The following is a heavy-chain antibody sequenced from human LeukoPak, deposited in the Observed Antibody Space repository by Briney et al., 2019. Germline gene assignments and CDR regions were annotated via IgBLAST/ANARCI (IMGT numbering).Heavy chain of an antibody. V-gene: IGHV3-23*01. CDR1: GFTFSTFA. J-gene: IGHJ4*02. CDR3: ARGLKTDY. Sequence: GGSLRLSCAASGFTFSTFAMIWVRQPPGKGLEWVSSIFPSGGEIHYADSVRGRFTISRDNSKSTLSLQMNSLRAEDTAVYYCARGLKTDYWGQGTLVTVSS. CDR2: IFPSGGEI.